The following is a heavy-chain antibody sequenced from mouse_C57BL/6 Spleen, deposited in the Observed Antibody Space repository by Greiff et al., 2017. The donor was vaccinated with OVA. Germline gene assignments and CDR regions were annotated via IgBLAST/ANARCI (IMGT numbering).Heavy chain of an antibody. V-gene: IGHV1-55*01. CDR1: GYTFTSYW. CDR2: IYPGSGST. D-gene: IGHD3-2*02. CDR3: ARTAQATGDAMDY. Sequence: QVQLQQPGAELVKPGASVKMSCKASGYTFTSYWITWVKQRPGQGLEWIGDIYPGSGSTNYNEKFKSKATLTVDTSSSTAYMQLSSLTSEDSAVYYCARTAQATGDAMDYWGKGTSVTVSS. J-gene: IGHJ4*01.